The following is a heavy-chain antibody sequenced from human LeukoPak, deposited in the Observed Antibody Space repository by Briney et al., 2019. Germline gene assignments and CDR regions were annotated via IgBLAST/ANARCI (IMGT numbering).Heavy chain of an antibody. CDR3: AKTVESIVVVPAALDY. CDR2: ISGDGGST. CDR1: GFTFDDYA. V-gene: IGHV3-43*02. J-gene: IGHJ4*02. D-gene: IGHD2-2*01. Sequence: GGSLRLSCAASGFTFDDYAMHWVRQAPGKGLEWVSLISGDGGSTYYADSVKGRFTISRDNSKNSLYLQVNSLRTEDTALYYCAKTVESIVVVPAALDYWGQGTLVTVSS.